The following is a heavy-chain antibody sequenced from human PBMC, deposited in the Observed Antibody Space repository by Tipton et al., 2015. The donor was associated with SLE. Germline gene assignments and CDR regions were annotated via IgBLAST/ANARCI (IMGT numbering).Heavy chain of an antibody. CDR1: GGSISSGSYY. D-gene: IGHD4-17*01. Sequence: TLSLTCTVSGGSISSGSYYWSWIRQPAGKGLEWIGHIYTSGSTNYNPSLKSRVTISVDTSKNQFSLKLSSVTAADTAVYYCARDYGEKYWGQGTLVTVSS. CDR3: ARDYGEKY. CDR2: IYTSGST. V-gene: IGHV4-61*09. J-gene: IGHJ4*02.